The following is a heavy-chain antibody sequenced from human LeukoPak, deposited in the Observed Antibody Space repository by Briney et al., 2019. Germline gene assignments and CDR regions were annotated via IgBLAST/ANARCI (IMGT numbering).Heavy chain of an antibody. D-gene: IGHD3-10*01. CDR1: GFTFSGNS. CDR3: ARDMGLQGR. V-gene: IGHV3-48*01. CDR2: ISGSGTTI. J-gene: IGHJ4*02. Sequence: GGSLRLSCAASGFTFSGNSMSWVRQAPGKGLEWVSYISGSGTTIYKADSVKGRFTISRDNAKNTLYLHMNSLSAEDTAVYYCARDMGLQGRWGQGTLVTVSS.